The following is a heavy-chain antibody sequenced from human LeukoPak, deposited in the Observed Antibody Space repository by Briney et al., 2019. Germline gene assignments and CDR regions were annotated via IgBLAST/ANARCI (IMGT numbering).Heavy chain of an antibody. J-gene: IGHJ5*02. Sequence: SETLSLTCTVSGDSLNTYYWTWIRQTPGKELEWIGFVASSGTSSYNPSLKSRVSISIDTSKNQFSLALTSVTPADTAVYYCARVVRGVVTSNWFDPWGQGTLVSVSS. D-gene: IGHD2-21*02. V-gene: IGHV4-59*01. CDR1: GDSLNTYY. CDR3: ARVVRGVVTSNWFDP. CDR2: VASSGTS.